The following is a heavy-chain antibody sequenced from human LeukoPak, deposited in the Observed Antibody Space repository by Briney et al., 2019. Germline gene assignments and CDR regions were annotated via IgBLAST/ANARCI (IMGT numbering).Heavy chain of an antibody. CDR2: INPNSGGT. Sequence: GASVKVSCKASGYTFTGYYMHWVRQAAGQELEWMGWINPNSGGTNYAQNFQGRVTMTRDTSISTASMELISLRSDDTAVYYCARDYTSTGWLDYWGQGTLVTVSS. J-gene: IGHJ4*02. D-gene: IGHD6-19*01. CDR1: GYTFTGYY. CDR3: ARDYTSTGWLDY. V-gene: IGHV1-2*02.